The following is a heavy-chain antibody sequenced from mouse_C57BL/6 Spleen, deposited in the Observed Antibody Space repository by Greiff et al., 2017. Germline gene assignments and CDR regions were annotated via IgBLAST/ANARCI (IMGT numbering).Heavy chain of an antibody. CDR2: IDPSDSYT. CDR1: GYTFTSYW. V-gene: IGHV1-59*01. Sequence: QVQLQQSGAELVRPGTSVKLSCKASGYTFTSYWMHWVKQRPGQGLEWIGVIDPSDSYTNYNQKFKGKATLTVDTSSSTAYMQLSSLTSEDSAVYYCAREGPYGNYSWFAYWGQGTLVTVSA. J-gene: IGHJ3*01. CDR3: AREGPYGNYSWFAY. D-gene: IGHD2-1*01.